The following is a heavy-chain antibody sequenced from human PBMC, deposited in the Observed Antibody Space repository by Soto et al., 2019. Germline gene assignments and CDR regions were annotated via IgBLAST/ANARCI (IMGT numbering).Heavy chain of an antibody. CDR1: GYTFTSYA. D-gene: IGHD2-2*01. J-gene: IGHJ4*02. CDR2: INAGNGNT. CDR3: ARDGGYCSSTSCYFYSGFDC. V-gene: IGHV1-3*01. Sequence: QVQLVQSGAEVKKPGASVKVSCKASGYTFTSYAMHWVRQAPGQRLEWMGWINAGNGNTKYSQKFQGRVTITRDTSASTAYMELSSLRSEDTAVYYCARDGGYCSSTSCYFYSGFDCWGQGTLVTVSS.